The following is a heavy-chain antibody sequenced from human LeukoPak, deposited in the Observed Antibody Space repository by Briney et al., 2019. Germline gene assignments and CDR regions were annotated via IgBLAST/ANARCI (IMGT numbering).Heavy chain of an antibody. CDR2: ISSSSSYI. J-gene: IGHJ4*02. CDR1: GFAFSSYS. D-gene: IGHD1-26*01. CDR3: ARGSAELFDY. V-gene: IGHV3-21*01. Sequence: GGSLRLSCAASGFAFSSYSMNWVRQAPGKGLEWVSSISSSSSYIYYTDSVKGRFTISRDNAKNSLYLQMNSLRAEDTAVYYCARGSAELFDYWGQGTLVTVSS.